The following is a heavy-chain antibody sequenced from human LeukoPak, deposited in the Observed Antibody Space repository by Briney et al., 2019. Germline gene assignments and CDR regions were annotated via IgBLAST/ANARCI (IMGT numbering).Heavy chain of an antibody. CDR3: AREGPVYGSGSYYSFDY. CDR1: GGSISSGGYY. V-gene: IGHV4-61*08. D-gene: IGHD3-10*01. Sequence: SETLSLTCTVSGGSISSGGYYWSWIRQPPGKGLEWVGYIYYSGSTNYNPSLKSRVTISVDTSKNQFSLKLSSVTAADTAVYYCAREGPVYGSGSYYSFDYWGQGTLVTVSS. J-gene: IGHJ4*02. CDR2: IYYSGST.